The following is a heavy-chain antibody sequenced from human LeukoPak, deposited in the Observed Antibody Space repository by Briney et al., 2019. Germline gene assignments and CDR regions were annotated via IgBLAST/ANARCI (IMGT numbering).Heavy chain of an antibody. CDR2: ITARAVNS. J-gene: IGHJ4*02. Sequence: QPGGSLRLSCAASGFTLSNYAMSWVRQAPGKGLEWVLPITARAVNSYFAASVKGRFTISRDNSRNTLYLQMNSLRAEDTAVYYCAKGGGPSSPSSKSEFDYWGQGTLVTVSS. V-gene: IGHV3-23*01. CDR1: GFTLSNYA. D-gene: IGHD2/OR15-2a*01. CDR3: AKGGGPSSPSSKSEFDY.